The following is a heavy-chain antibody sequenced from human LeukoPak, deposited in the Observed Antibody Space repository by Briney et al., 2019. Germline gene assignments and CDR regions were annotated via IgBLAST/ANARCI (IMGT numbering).Heavy chain of an antibody. CDR3: ARGGAAVGPDY. J-gene: IGHJ4*02. CDR1: GFTFSSYG. V-gene: IGHV3-33*01. Sequence: PGRSLRLSCAASGFTFSSYGMHWVRQAPGKGLEWVAVIWYDGSNKYYADSVKGRFTISRDNSKNTLSVQMNSLRAEDTAVYYCARGGAAVGPDYWGQGTLVTVSS. D-gene: IGHD6-13*01. CDR2: IWYDGSNK.